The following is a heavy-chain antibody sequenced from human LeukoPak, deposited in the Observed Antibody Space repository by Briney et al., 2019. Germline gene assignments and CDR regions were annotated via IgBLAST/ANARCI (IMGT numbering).Heavy chain of an antibody. CDR2: ISGSGGST. CDR1: GFTFSSYA. V-gene: IGHV3-23*01. CDR3: ARDGVIAQPPFNWFDP. D-gene: IGHD2-21*01. Sequence: GGSLRLSCAASGFTFSSYAMSWVRQAPGKGLEWVSAISGSGGSTYYADSVKGRFTISRDNSKNTLYLQINSLRAEDTAVYYCARDGVIAQPPFNWFDPWGQGTLVTVSS. J-gene: IGHJ5*02.